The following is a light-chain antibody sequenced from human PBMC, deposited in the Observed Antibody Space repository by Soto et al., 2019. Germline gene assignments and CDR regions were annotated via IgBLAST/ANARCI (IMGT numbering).Light chain of an antibody. CDR3: QQSYSTLLT. V-gene: IGKV1-39*01. J-gene: IGKJ4*01. CDR2: AAS. CDR1: QSISSY. Sequence: DIQMTQSPSSLSASVGDRVTITCRASQSISSYLNWYQQKPGKAPKLLIYAASSLQSGVPSRFSGSGSGTDCTLTFSSLQLEYFATSYCQQSYSTLLTFGGGTKVEIK.